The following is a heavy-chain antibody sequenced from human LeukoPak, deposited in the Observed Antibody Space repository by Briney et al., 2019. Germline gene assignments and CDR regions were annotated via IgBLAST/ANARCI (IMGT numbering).Heavy chain of an antibody. CDR3: ASFNRFYYFDY. CDR2: INHSGST. CDR1: GGSFSGYY. Sequence: SETLSLTCAVYGGSFSGYYWSWIRQPPGKGLEWIGEINHSGSTNYNPSLKSRVTISVDTSKNQLSLKLTSVTAADTAVYYCASFNRFYYFDYWGQGTLVTVSS. V-gene: IGHV4-34*01. J-gene: IGHJ4*02.